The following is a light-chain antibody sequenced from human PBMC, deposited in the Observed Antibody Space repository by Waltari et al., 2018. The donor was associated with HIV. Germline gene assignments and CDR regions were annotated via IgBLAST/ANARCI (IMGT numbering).Light chain of an antibody. CDR3: YSYSDTTTSYI. CDR1: DVGYRDR. CDR2: EVT. J-gene: IGLJ1*01. Sequence: DVGYRDRVSWYQQYPGKVPTLLLYEVTKRPSGASSRFSGSKSGNTASLTISGLRAEDEADYYCYSYSDTTTSYIFGSGTKVTV. V-gene: IGLV2-23*02.